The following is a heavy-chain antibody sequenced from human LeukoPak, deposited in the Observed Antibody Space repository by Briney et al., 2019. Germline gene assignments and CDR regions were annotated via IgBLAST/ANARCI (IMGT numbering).Heavy chain of an antibody. CDR2: IIPIFGTA. Sequence: GASVKVSCKASGGTFSSYAISWGRQAPGQGLEWMGGIIPIFGTANYAQKFQGRVTITTDESTSTAYMDLSSLRSEDTDVYSCARGTPMSRSGWLLDDDYWGQGTLVTVSS. V-gene: IGHV1-69*05. CDR1: GGTFSSYA. J-gene: IGHJ4*02. D-gene: IGHD6-19*01. CDR3: ARGTPMSRSGWLLDDDY.